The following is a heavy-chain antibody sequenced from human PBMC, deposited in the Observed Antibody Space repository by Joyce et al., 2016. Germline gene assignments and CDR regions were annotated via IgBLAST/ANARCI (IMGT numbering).Heavy chain of an antibody. CDR2: IYSSGST. J-gene: IGHJ4*02. CDR3: ARTVDSRGIRMFFFDF. Sequence: QVHLQESGPRLVRPSETLSLTCSVSGGSISDYYWSWIRQAPGKGLEWIGYIYSSGSTNYNSGLKSRVIMSVDTSRNQFSRNLTSVTTADTAVYYCARTVDSRGIRMFFFDFWGQGTLVSVSS. CDR1: GGSISDYY. D-gene: IGHD3-22*01. V-gene: IGHV4-59*01.